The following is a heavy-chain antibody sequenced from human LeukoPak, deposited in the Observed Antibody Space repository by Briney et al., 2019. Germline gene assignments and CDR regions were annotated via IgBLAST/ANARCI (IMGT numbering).Heavy chain of an antibody. CDR3: AKYPGAAVAGDFDY. CDR2: ISSSGSTI. CDR1: GFTFSDYY. Sequence: GGSLRLSCAASGFTFSDYYMSWIRQAPGKGLEWVSYISSSGSTIYYADSVKGRFTISRDNSKNTLYLQMNSLRAEDTAVYYCAKYPGAAVAGDFDYWGQGTLVTVSS. V-gene: IGHV3-11*01. D-gene: IGHD6-19*01. J-gene: IGHJ4*02.